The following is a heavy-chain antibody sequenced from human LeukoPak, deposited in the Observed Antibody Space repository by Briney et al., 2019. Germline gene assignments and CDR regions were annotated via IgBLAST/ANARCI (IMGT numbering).Heavy chain of an antibody. J-gene: IGHJ6*02. Sequence: GGSLRLSCAASGFTFSSYSMNWVRQAPGKGLEWVSYISSSSSTIYYADSEKGRFTISRDNAKNSLYLQMNSLRAGDTAVYYCARESSGYSPYYYYYGMDVWGQGTTVTVSS. CDR1: GFTFSSYS. CDR2: ISSSSSTI. V-gene: IGHV3-48*04. CDR3: ARESSGYSPYYYYYGMDV. D-gene: IGHD3-22*01.